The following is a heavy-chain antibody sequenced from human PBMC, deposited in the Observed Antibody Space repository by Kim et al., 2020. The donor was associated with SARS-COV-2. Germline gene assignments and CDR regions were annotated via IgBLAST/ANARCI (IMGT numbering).Heavy chain of an antibody. J-gene: IGHJ4*01. Sequence: GGSLRLSCAASGFTFSSYAMHWVRQAPGKGLEWVAVIWYDGSNKYYADSVEGRFTISRDNSKNTLYLQMNSLRAEDTAVYYCAKDVDYDSISPPYFDYWG. D-gene: IGHD3-22*01. V-gene: IGHV3-33*06. CDR2: IWYDGSNK. CDR1: GFTFSSYA. CDR3: AKDVDYDSISPPYFDY.